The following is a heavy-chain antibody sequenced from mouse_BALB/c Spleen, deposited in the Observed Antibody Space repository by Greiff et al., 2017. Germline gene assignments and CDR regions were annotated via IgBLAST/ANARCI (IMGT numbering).Heavy chain of an antibody. V-gene: IGHV2-2*02. Sequence: QVQLKESGPGLVQPSQSLSITCTVSGFSLTSYGVYWVRQSPGKGLEWLGVIWSGGSKDYNAAFISRLSTSKDNSKSHNFFKMNSLQANDTAIYYYASNILTGRDYYAMDYWGQGTSVTVSS. CDR1: GFSLTSYG. CDR2: IWSGGSK. J-gene: IGHJ4*01. D-gene: IGHD4-1*01. CDR3: ASNILTGRDYYAMDY.